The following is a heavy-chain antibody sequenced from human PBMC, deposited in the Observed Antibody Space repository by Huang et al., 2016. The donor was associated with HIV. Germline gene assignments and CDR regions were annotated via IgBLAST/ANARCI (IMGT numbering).Heavy chain of an antibody. J-gene: IGHJ5*01. CDR3: ARDHWYPLQNWFDL. V-gene: IGHV1-18*01. D-gene: IGHD1-1*01. CDR1: GYIFTKYG. Sequence: QVELVQSGAEVKRPGASVRVSCKAAGYIFTKYGINWVRQAPVQGLEWMGWISAYNGNTNYAEKFQGRVTLTRDTSATTAYMELRDVTSADTAVYYCARDHWYPLQNWFDLWGQGTLVTVSS. CDR2: ISAYNGNT.